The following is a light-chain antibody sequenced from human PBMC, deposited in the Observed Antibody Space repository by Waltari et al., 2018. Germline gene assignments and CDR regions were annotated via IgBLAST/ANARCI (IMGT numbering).Light chain of an antibody. CDR2: DVT. V-gene: IGLV2-11*01. J-gene: IGLJ2*01. CDR1: SSDIGVYNY. Sequence: QSALIQPRSVSGSPGQSVTISCTGTSSDIGVYNYVSWYRQHPGKAPKLIIYDVTKRPSGVPERFTGSKSANTASLTISGLQADDEADYYCCSYAGTYTFVLFGGGTKLTVL. CDR3: CSYAGTYTFVL.